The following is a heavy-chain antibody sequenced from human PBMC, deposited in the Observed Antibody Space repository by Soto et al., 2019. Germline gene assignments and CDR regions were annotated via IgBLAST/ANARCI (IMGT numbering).Heavy chain of an antibody. CDR2: ISGSGGST. D-gene: IGHD3-10*01. Sequence: GGSLRLSCAASRFTFSSYAMSWVRQAPGKGLEWVSAISGSGGSTYYADSVKGRFTISRDNSKNTLYLQMNSLRAEDTAVYYCARNYYGSGSYYKPPEGYYYGMDVWGQGTTVTVSS. CDR3: ARNYYGSGSYYKPPEGYYYGMDV. J-gene: IGHJ6*02. CDR1: RFTFSSYA. V-gene: IGHV3-23*01.